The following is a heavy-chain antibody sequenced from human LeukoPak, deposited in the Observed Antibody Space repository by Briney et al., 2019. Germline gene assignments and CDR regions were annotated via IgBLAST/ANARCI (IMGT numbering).Heavy chain of an antibody. D-gene: IGHD2-8*01. CDR3: ARGITNGN. Sequence: PGGSLRLFCAASGFTFSSYWMSWVRQAPGKGLEWVANIKQDGSEKYYVDSVKGRFTISRDDAENSLYLQMSSLRADDTAVYYCARGITNGNWGQGTLVTVSS. CDR2: IKQDGSEK. V-gene: IGHV3-7*04. J-gene: IGHJ4*02. CDR1: GFTFSSYW.